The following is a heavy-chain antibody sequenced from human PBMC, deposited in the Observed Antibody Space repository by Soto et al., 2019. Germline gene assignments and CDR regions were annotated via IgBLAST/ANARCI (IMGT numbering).Heavy chain of an antibody. CDR3: ARPVGVVAMAYYYYYGMDV. V-gene: IGHV1-8*01. CDR1: GYTFTSYD. D-gene: IGHD5-18*01. J-gene: IGHJ6*02. Sequence: ASVKVSCKASGYTFTSYDINWVRQATGQGLEWMGWMNPNSGNTGYAQKFQGRVTMTRNTSISTAYMELSSLRSEDAAVYYCARPVGVVAMAYYYYYGMDVWGQGTTVTVSS. CDR2: MNPNSGNT.